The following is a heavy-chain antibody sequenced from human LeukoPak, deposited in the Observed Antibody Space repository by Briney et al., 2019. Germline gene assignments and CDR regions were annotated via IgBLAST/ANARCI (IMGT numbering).Heavy chain of an antibody. D-gene: IGHD3-22*01. CDR3: ARVVQDNHYYHSPLYFDY. J-gene: IGHJ4*02. CDR2: IYYSGST. V-gene: IGHV4-31*03. CDR1: GGSISSGGYY. Sequence: PSETLSLTCTVSGGSISSGGYYWSWIRQHPGKGLEWIGYIYYSGSTYYNPSLKSRVTISVDTSKNQFSLKLSSVTAADTAVYYRARVVQDNHYYHSPLYFDYWGQGTLVTVSS.